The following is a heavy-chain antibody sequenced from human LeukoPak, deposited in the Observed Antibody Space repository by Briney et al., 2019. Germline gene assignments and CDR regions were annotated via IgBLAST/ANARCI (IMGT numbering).Heavy chain of an antibody. CDR3: ATRPRWEVPFPEY. D-gene: IGHD1-26*01. CDR2: FDPEDGET. Sequence: ASVKVSCKVSGYTLTELSMHWVRQAPGKGLEWMGGFDPEDGETIYAQKSQGRVTMTEDTSTDTAYMELSSLRSEDTAVYYCATRPRWEVPFPEYWGQGTLVTVSS. CDR1: GYTLTELS. V-gene: IGHV1-24*01. J-gene: IGHJ4*02.